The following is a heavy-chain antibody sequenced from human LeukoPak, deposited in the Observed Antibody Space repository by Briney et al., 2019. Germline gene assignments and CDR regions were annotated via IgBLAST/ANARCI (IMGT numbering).Heavy chain of an antibody. CDR3: ASRAPLGNYYYGMDV. CDR1: GGSFSGYY. CDR2: INHSGST. J-gene: IGHJ6*02. Sequence: SETLSLTCAVYGGSFSGYYWSWIRQPPGKGLEWIGEINHSGSTNYNPSLKSRVTISVDTSKNQFSLKLSSVTAADTAVYYCASRAPLGNYYYGMDVWGQGTTVTVSS. V-gene: IGHV4-34*01. D-gene: IGHD2-15*01.